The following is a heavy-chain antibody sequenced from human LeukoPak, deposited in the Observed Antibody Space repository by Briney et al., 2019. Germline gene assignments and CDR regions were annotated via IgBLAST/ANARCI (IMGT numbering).Heavy chain of an antibody. Sequence: ASVKVSCKASGYTFTSYYMHWVRQDPGQGLEWMGIINPSGGSTSYAQKFQGRVTMTRDTSTSTVYMELSSLRSEDTAVYYCARSSVTIFGPGQLNWFDPWGQGTLVTVSS. V-gene: IGHV1-46*01. D-gene: IGHD3-3*01. CDR2: INPSGGST. CDR3: ARSSVTIFGPGQLNWFDP. J-gene: IGHJ5*02. CDR1: GYTFTSYY.